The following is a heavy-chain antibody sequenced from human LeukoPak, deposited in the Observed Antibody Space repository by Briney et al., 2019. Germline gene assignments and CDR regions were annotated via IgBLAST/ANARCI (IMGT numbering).Heavy chain of an antibody. V-gene: IGHV3-7*03. J-gene: IGHJ5*02. Sequence: PGGSLRLSCAASGFTFNGHWMTWVRQAPGKGLEWVANINEDGSGKYYVDSVKGRFTISRDNAKSSLYLQMSSLRSEDTAVYYCARDGGITGGYNWFDPWGQGTLVTVSS. CDR2: INEDGSGK. CDR3: ARDGGITGGYNWFDP. CDR1: GFTFNGHW. D-gene: IGHD6-13*01.